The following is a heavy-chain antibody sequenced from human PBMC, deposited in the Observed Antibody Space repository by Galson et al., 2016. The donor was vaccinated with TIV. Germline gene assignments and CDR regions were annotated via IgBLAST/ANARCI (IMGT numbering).Heavy chain of an antibody. CDR2: IDWDDDK. J-gene: IGHJ4*02. CDR1: GFSLGTSGMC. D-gene: IGHD6-13*01. V-gene: IGHV2-70*11. Sequence: PALVKPTQTLTLTCTFFGFSLGTSGMCVSWVRQPPGKALEWLARIDWDDDKYYSTSLRTRLTISKDTSKNKVVLMVTDVDPMDTATYFCARTRSAAAGGLDFWGQGTLVTVSS. CDR3: ARTRSAAAGGLDF.